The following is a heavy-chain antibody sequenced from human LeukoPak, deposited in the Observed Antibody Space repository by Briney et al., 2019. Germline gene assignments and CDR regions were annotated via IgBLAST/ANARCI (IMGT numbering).Heavy chain of an antibody. V-gene: IGHV4-61*01. CDR1: GGSISSNIYY. Sequence: SETLSLTCTVSGGSISSNIYYWSWIRQPPGKGLEWIGYIYYSGSTNYNPSLKSRVTISVDTSKNQFSLKLSSVTAADTAVYYCARDSLQGFDYWGQGTLVTVSS. D-gene: IGHD4-11*01. CDR2: IYYSGST. CDR3: ARDSLQGFDY. J-gene: IGHJ4*02.